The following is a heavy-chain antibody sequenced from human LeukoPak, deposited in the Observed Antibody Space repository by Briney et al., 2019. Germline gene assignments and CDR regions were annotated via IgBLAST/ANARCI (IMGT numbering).Heavy chain of an antibody. CDR1: GYTFTSYY. CDR2: INPSGGST. V-gene: IGHV1-46*01. D-gene: IGHD6-19*01. J-gene: IGHJ4*02. CDR3: ARAVAGLNYFDH. Sequence: ASVKVSCKASGYTFTSYYMHWVRQAPGQGLEWMGIINPSGGSTSYAQKLQGRVTMTRDTSTSTVYMELSSLRSEDTAVYYCARAVAGLNYFDHWGQGTLVTVSS.